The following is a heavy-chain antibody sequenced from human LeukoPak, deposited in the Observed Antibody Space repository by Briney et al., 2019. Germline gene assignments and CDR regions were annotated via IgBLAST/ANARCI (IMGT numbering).Heavy chain of an antibody. CDR2: IKQDGSEK. CDR1: GFTFSSYW. J-gene: IGHJ5*02. CDR3: AREATVGIAVAGDWFDP. D-gene: IGHD6-19*01. V-gene: IGHV3-7*01. Sequence: PGGSLRLSCAASGFTFSSYWMSWVRQAPGKGLEWVANIKQDGSEKYYVDSVKGRFTISRDNAKNSLYLQMNSLRAEDTAVYYCAREATVGIAVAGDWFDPWGQGTLVTVSS.